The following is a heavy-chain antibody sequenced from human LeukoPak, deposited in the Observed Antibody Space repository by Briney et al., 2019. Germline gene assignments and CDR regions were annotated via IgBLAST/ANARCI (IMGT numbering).Heavy chain of an antibody. J-gene: IGHJ4*02. CDR3: ARCSSGYYRYYYDSSGPFDY. V-gene: IGHV4-34*01. CDR1: GGSFSGYY. CDR2: INHSGST. Sequence: SETLSLTCAVYGGSFSGYYWSWIRQPPGKGLEWIGEINHSGSTNYNPSLKSRVTISVDTSKNQFSLKLSSVTAADTAVYYCARCSSGYYRYYYDSSGPFDYWGQGTLVTVSS. D-gene: IGHD3-22*01.